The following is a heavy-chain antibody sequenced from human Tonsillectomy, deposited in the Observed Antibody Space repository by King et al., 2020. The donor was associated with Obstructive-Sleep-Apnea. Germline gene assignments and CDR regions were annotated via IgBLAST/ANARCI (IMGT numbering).Heavy chain of an antibody. Sequence: QLQESGPGLVKPSETLSLTCTVSGGSISSSSYYWGWIRQPPGKGLEWIGSIYYSGSTYYNPSLKSRVTISVDTSKNQFSLKLSSVTAADTAVYYCAFLGELPSPFDPWGQGTLVTVSS. J-gene: IGHJ5*02. D-gene: IGHD3-16*01. CDR2: IYYSGST. CDR1: GGSISSSSYY. V-gene: IGHV4-39*07. CDR3: AFLGELPSPFDP.